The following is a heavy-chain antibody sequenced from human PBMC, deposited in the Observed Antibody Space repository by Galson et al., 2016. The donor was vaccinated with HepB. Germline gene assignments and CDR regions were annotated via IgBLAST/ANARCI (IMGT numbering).Heavy chain of an antibody. CDR3: ARLRYSTGPIDY. D-gene: IGHD6-19*01. V-gene: IGHV4-39*01. Sequence: SETLSLTCTVSGGSISSSDYYWGWIRQPPGKGLEWIRSIYYSGTTYYNLSLKSRVTISVDTSKNQFSLKLSSVTAADTAVYYCARLRYSTGPIDYWGQGTLVIVSS. J-gene: IGHJ4*02. CDR1: GGSISSSDYY. CDR2: IYYSGTT.